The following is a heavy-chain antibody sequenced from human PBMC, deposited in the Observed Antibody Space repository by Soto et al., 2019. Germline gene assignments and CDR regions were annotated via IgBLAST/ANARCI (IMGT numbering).Heavy chain of an antibody. Sequence: QVQLVQSGAEVKKPGASVKVSCRASGYPFINFAIHWLRQAPGQRLEWMGWINAGSGNTNHSPNFKGRLTITRDTSASTAYMELNSLRSEDTAVYYCAREHDVLTCHSFDYWGQGTLVTVSS. CDR2: INAGSGNT. CDR1: GYPFINFA. D-gene: IGHD3-9*01. CDR3: AREHDVLTCHSFDY. J-gene: IGHJ4*02. V-gene: IGHV1-3*01.